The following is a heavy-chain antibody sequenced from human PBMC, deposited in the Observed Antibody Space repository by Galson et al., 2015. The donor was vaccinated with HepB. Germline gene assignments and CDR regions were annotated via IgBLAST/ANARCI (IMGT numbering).Heavy chain of an antibody. D-gene: IGHD7-27*01. J-gene: IGHJ4*02. CDR1: GFTFSNYG. V-gene: IGHV3-30*18. CDR2: ISYDGSNI. Sequence: SLRLSCAASGFTFSNYGMHWVRQAPGKGPEWVAVISYDGSNIYHTDSVKGRFTISKDNSKNTLFLQMSSLRTEDTAIYYCAKDTWGDAPRFDYWGQGTLVTVSS. CDR3: AKDTWGDAPRFDY.